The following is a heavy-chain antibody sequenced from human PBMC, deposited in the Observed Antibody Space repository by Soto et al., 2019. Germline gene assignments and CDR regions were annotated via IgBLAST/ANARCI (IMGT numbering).Heavy chain of an antibody. V-gene: IGHV1-2*04. CDR2: INPNSGGT. J-gene: IGHJ6*02. Sequence: GALVKVSCKASGYTFTGYYMHWVRQAPGQGLEWMGWINPNSGGTNYAQKFQGWVTMTRDTSISTAYMELSRLRSDDTAVYYCARDYIRIRQSYYYGMDVWGQGTTVTVSS. CDR3: ARDYIRIRQSYYYGMDV. D-gene: IGHD5-18*01. CDR1: GYTFTGYY.